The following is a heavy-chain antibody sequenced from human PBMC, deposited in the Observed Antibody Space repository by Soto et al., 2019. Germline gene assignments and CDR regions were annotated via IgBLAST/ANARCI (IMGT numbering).Heavy chain of an antibody. Sequence: SVKVSGKASGGTFSSYAISWVRQAPGPGLEWMGGIIPIFGKANYAQKFQGRVTITADESTSTAYMELSSLRSEDTAVYYCASVLRFLEWSRPDYYGMDVWGQGTTVTVSS. D-gene: IGHD3-3*01. J-gene: IGHJ6*02. CDR1: GGTFSSYA. CDR3: ASVLRFLEWSRPDYYGMDV. CDR2: IIPIFGKA. V-gene: IGHV1-69*13.